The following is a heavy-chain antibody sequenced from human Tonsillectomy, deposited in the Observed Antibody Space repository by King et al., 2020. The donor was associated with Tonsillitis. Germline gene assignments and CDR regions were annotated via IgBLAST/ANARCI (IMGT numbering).Heavy chain of an antibody. J-gene: IGHJ4*02. V-gene: IGHV3-53*01. CDR2: ICGGGTT. D-gene: IGHD3-22*01. CDR1: GFSVSSHY. CDR3: ARVNDYDSSGYLSPYYFDY. Sequence: VQLVESGGGLMQPGWSLRLSCAASGFSVSSHYMSWVRQAPGKGLEWVSVICGGGTTDYADFVKGRFTISRDNSENTLYLQMNSLRAEDTALYYCARVNDYDSSGYLSPYYFDYWGQGTLVTVSS.